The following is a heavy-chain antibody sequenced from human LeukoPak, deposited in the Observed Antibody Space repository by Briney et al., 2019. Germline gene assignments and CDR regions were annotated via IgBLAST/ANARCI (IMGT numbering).Heavy chain of an antibody. J-gene: IGHJ5*02. CDR2: IYYTGNT. V-gene: IGHV4-59*01. CDR3: ARGYSATYGRFDP. Sequence: SETLSLTCTVSGGSISSYYWSWIRQPPGKGLEWIGYIYYTGNTNYDPSLKSRVTISVDTSKNQFSLKLTSVTAADTAVYFCARGYSATYGRFDPWGQGTLVTLSS. CDR1: GGSISSYY. D-gene: IGHD1-26*01.